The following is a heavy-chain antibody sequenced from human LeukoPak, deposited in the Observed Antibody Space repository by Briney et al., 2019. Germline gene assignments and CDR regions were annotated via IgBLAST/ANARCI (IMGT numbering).Heavy chain of an antibody. D-gene: IGHD3-10*01. J-gene: IGHJ5*02. V-gene: IGHV1-69*01. CDR3: ARYDYYGSVSYSFDP. CDR2: IIPIFGTA. CDR1: VGTFSSYA. Sequence: SVKVSCTASVGTFSSYAISSVRQAPGQGLEWMGGIIPIFGTANYAQKFQGRVTITADESTSTAYMELSSLRSEDTPVYYCARYDYYGSVSYSFDPWGQGTLVTVSS.